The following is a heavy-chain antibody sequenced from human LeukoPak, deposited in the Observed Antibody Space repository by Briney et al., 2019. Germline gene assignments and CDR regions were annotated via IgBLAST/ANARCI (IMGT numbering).Heavy chain of an antibody. V-gene: IGHV4-34*01. CDR2: INHSGST. CDR3: ARVGFYYGSGRPSNWFDP. D-gene: IGHD3-10*01. CDR1: GGSFSGYY. Sequence: PSETLPLTCAVYGGSFSGYYWSWIRHPPGKGLEWIGEINHSGSTNYNPSLKSRVTISVDTSKNQFSLKLSSVTAADTAVYYCARVGFYYGSGRPSNWFDPWGQGTLVTVSS. J-gene: IGHJ5*02.